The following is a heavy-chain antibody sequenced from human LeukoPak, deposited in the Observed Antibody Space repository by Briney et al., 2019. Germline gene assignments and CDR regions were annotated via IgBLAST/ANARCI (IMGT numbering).Heavy chain of an antibody. CDR3: ARLSGRVVCSAGSCYIDS. J-gene: IGHJ4*02. V-gene: IGHV5-51*01. D-gene: IGHD2-15*01. Sequence: GESLKISCKGSGYRFTSDWIGWVRQMPGKGLEWMGIIYSGDSDTRYSPSFQGQVTISADKSVSTAYLQWSSLKASDTAMYYCARLSGRVVCSAGSCYIDSWGQGTLVTVSS. CDR2: IYSGDSDT. CDR1: GYRFTSDW.